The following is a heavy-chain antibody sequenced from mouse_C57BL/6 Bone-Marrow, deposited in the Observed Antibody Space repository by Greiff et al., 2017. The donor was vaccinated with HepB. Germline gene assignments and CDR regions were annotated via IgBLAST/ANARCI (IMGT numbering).Heavy chain of an antibody. J-gene: IGHJ1*03. CDR2: IHPNSGST. V-gene: IGHV1-64*01. D-gene: IGHD1-1*01. CDR1: GYTFTSYW. CDR3: ARFYYYGSSRYFDV. Sequence: QVQLQQPGAELVKPGASVKLSCKASGYTFTSYWMHWVKQRPGQGLEWIGMIHPNSGSTNYNEKFKSKATLTVDKSSSTAYMQLSSLTSEDSAVYYCARFYYYGSSRYFDVWGTGTTVTVSS.